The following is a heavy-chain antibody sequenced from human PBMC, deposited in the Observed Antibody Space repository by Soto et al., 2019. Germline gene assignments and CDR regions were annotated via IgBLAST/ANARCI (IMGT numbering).Heavy chain of an antibody. CDR2: ISYDGSNK. Sequence: QVQLVESGGGVVQPGRSLRLSCAASGFTFSSYGMHWVRQAPGKGLEWVAVISYDGSNKYYADSVKGRFTISRDNSKDTLYLPMTSLSAEDTAVYYCAKVPWLYYYYGMDVWGQGTTVTVSS. CDR1: GFTFSSYG. J-gene: IGHJ6*02. V-gene: IGHV3-30*18. CDR3: AKVPWLYYYYGMDV. D-gene: IGHD3-9*01.